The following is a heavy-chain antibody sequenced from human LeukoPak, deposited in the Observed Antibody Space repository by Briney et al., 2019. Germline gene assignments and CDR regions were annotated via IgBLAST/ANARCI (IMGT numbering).Heavy chain of an antibody. D-gene: IGHD3-22*01. CDR2: IYYSGST. V-gene: IGHV4-39*01. CDR3: ASLNYDSNGYYSNFDY. CDR1: GGSISSSSYY. Sequence: PSETLSLTCTVSGGSISSSSYYWGWIRQPPGKGLEWIGSIYYSGSTYYNPSLKSRVTISVDTSKNQFSLKLSSVTAADTAVYYCASLNYDSNGYYSNFDYWGQGTLVTVSS. J-gene: IGHJ4*02.